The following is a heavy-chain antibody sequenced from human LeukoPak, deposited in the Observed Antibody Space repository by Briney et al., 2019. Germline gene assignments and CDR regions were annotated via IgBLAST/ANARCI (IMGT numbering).Heavy chain of an antibody. CDR1: GYTFTGYY. J-gene: IGHJ4*02. CDR2: INPNSGGT. V-gene: IGHV1-2*02. CDR3: ARALVSGMATTRPFLY. Sequence: GASVKVSCKASGYTFTGYYMHWVRQAPGQGLEWMGWINPNSGGTNYAQKFQGRVTMTRDTSISTAYMELSRLRSDDTAVYYCARALVSGMATTRPFLYWGQGTLVTVSS. D-gene: IGHD5-24*01.